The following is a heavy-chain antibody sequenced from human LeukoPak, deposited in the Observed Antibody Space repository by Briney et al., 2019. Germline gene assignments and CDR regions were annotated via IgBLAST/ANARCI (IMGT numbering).Heavy chain of an antibody. CDR1: GFTFNSYA. Sequence: GGSLRLSCAASGFTFNSYAMGWVRQASGKGLEWVSTVTGSGSATYYADSVKGRFIISRDNSKNTLYLQMNSLRADDTALYYCAKAMSTVMGGTDYWGQGTLVTVSS. J-gene: IGHJ4*02. CDR3: AKAMSTVMGGTDY. D-gene: IGHD4-17*01. CDR2: VTGSGSAT. V-gene: IGHV3-23*01.